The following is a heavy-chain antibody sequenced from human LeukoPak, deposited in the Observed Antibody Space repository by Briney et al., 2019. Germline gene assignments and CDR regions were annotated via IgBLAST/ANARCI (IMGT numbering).Heavy chain of an antibody. Sequence: GGSLRLSCAASGFTFSSYSMNWVRQAPGKGLEWVSYISSSSSTIYYADSVKGRFTISRDNAKNSLYLQMNSLRAEDTAVYYCARGRTDIIVVAPDAFDIWGQGTMVTVSS. V-gene: IGHV3-48*04. CDR3: ARGRTDIIVVAPDAFDI. CDR1: GFTFSSYS. CDR2: ISSSSSTI. D-gene: IGHD2-15*01. J-gene: IGHJ3*02.